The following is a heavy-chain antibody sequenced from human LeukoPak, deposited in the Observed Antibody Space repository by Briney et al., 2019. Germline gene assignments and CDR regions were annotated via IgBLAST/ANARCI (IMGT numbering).Heavy chain of an antibody. D-gene: IGHD6-19*01. CDR2: IYYTGGT. J-gene: IGHJ4*02. CDR3: AKYGNSGWVIDN. V-gene: IGHV4-59*08. CDR1: GGSIGSDY. Sequence: PSETLSLTCTVSGGSIGSDYWTWLRQPPGKGLEHIGYIYYTGGTNYNPSLKSRVTISVDTSKNQFSLKLSSVTAADTAVYFCAKYGNSGWVIDNWGQGTLVTVSS.